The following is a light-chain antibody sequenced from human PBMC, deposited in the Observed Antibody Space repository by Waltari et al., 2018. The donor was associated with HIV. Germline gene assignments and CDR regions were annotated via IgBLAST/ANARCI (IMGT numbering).Light chain of an antibody. CDR2: EVS. Sequence: QSALTQPASVSGSPGQSLTISCTGTRSDVGGYNYVSWYHQHLGKAPKLMIYEVSNRPSGVSNRFSGSKSGNTASLTISGLQAEDEADYYCSSYTSSSTPVVFGGGTKLTVL. CDR1: RSDVGGYNY. J-gene: IGLJ2*01. CDR3: SSYTSSSTPVV. V-gene: IGLV2-14*01.